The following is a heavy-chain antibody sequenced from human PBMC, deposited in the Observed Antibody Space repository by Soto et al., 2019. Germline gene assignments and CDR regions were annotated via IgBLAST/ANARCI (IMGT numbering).Heavy chain of an antibody. CDR2: ISVSGGST. CDR3: AKDQRTVRNPTGPFDY. V-gene: IGHV3-23*01. CDR1: RFTFSSYA. Sequence: EVQLLESGGGLVQPGGSLRLSCAASRFTFSSYAMCWVRQAPGKGLEWVSSISVSGGSTYYADSVKGRFTISRDNSKNTLYLQMNSLRAEDTAVYYCAKDQRTVRNPTGPFDYWGQGTLVTVSS. J-gene: IGHJ4*02. D-gene: IGHD4-4*01.